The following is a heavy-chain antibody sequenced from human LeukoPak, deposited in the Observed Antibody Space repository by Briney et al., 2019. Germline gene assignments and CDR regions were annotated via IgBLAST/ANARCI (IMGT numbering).Heavy chain of an antibody. V-gene: IGHV1-69*04. D-gene: IGHD1-26*01. J-gene: IGHJ4*02. CDR3: ATGGGAPY. CDR2: IIPALAIT. Sequence: ASVKVSCKDSGGTFSSYVVIWVRQAPGQGLEWMGKIIPALAITKHAQKFQGRVTMTEDTSTDTAYMELSSLRSEDTAVYYCATGGGAPYWGQGTLVTVSS. CDR1: GGTFSSYV.